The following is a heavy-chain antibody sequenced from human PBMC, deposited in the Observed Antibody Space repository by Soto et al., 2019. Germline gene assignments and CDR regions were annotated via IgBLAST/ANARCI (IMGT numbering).Heavy chain of an antibody. CDR3: ARQTIDHFYGMDV. CDR1: GGSISSYY. D-gene: IGHD3-3*01. J-gene: IGHJ6*02. Sequence: QVQLQESGPGLVKPSETLSLTCTVSGGSISSYYWSWIRQPPGKGLEWIGYIYYRGSTNYNPSLKSRVTISVDTSKNQFSMKLSSVTAADTAVYYCARQTIDHFYGMDVWGQGTTVTVSS. CDR2: IYYRGST. V-gene: IGHV4-59*08.